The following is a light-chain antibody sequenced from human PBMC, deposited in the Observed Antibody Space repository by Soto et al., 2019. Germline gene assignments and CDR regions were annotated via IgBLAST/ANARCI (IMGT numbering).Light chain of an antibody. V-gene: IGKV3-11*01. CDR3: QQRSNWLPLS. Sequence: EIVLTQSPATLSLSPGERATLSCRASQSVNSYLAWYQLKPGQAPRLLIYEASNRATGIPARFSGSGSGTDFTLTISSLEPEDFAVYYCQQRSNWLPLSFGGGTRVEIK. CDR1: QSVNSY. CDR2: EAS. J-gene: IGKJ4*01.